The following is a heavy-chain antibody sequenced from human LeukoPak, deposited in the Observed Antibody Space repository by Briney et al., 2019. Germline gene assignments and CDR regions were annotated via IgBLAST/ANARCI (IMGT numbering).Heavy chain of an antibody. CDR3: ARLLDYDTSGDPDTFDI. D-gene: IGHD3-22*01. CDR1: GGSISSYY. CDR2: IYYSGRT. V-gene: IGHV4-59*08. Sequence: SETLSLTCTVSGGSISSYYWSWIRQPPGKGLEWIGYIYYSGRTNYNPSLQSRVTISIDTSRKHFSLKLNSLSASDTAVYFCARLLDYDTSGDPDTFDIWGQGTMVTVSS. J-gene: IGHJ3*02.